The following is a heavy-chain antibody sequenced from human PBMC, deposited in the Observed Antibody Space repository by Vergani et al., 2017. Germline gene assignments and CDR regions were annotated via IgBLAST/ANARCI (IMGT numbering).Heavy chain of an antibody. Sequence: EVQLLESGGGLVQPGGSLRLSCAASGFTFSSYAMSWVRQAPGKGLEWVSAISGSGGSTYYADSVKGRFTISRDNSKNTLYLQMNSLRAEDTAVYYCARGRTGHYYYMDVWGKGTTVTVSS. J-gene: IGHJ6*03. CDR1: GFTFSSYA. V-gene: IGHV3-23*01. CDR2: ISGSGGST. CDR3: ARGRTGHYYYMDV. D-gene: IGHD1-1*01.